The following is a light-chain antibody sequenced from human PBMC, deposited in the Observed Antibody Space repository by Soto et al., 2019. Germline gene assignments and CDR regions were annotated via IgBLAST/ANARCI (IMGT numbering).Light chain of an antibody. CDR3: LQHTNFPIT. CDR1: QDISNH. J-gene: IGKJ5*01. Sequence: DIQMTQSPSAMSASVGDRVTITCRASQDISNHLVWFQQKPGKVPKRLIYDASSLQTGVPSRFTGSGSRTDFTLTISSLQPEDFATYYCLQHTNFPITFGQGTRLEAK. V-gene: IGKV1-17*03. CDR2: DAS.